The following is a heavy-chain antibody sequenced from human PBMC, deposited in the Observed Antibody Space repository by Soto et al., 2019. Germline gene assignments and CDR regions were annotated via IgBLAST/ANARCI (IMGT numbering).Heavy chain of an antibody. D-gene: IGHD3-9*01. CDR3: ARWASGDYDILAGYTHNPGDY. V-gene: IGHV4-59*01. CDR1: GCSISNYY. J-gene: IGHJ4*02. Sequence: XETLSLTCSVAGCSISNYYWSWIRQPPGKGLEWIGYIYYSGSTNYNPSLKSRVTISVDTSKNQFSLKLRSVTAADTAVYYCARWASGDYDILAGYTHNPGDYWGQGTLVTVSS. CDR2: IYYSGST.